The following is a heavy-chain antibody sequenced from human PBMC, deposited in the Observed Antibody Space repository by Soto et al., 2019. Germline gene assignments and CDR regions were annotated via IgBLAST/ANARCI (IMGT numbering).Heavy chain of an antibody. CDR3: ARQIAVAGNTAFLDY. J-gene: IGHJ4*02. V-gene: IGHV5-51*01. Sequence: GESLKISCKGSGYSFTSYWIGWVRQMPGKGLEWMGIIYPGDSDTRYSPSFQGQVTISADKSISTAYLQWSSLKASDTAMYYCARQIAVAGNTAFLDYWGQGTLVTVSS. D-gene: IGHD6-19*01. CDR1: GYSFTSYW. CDR2: IYPGDSDT.